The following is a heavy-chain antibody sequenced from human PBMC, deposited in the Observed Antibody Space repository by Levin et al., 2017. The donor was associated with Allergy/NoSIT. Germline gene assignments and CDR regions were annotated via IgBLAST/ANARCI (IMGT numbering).Heavy chain of an antibody. D-gene: IGHD1-26*01. V-gene: IGHV3-30-3*01. Sequence: SCAASGFTFSSYAMHWVRQAPGKGLEWVAVISYDGSNKYYADSVKGRFTISRDNSKNTLYLQMNSLRAEDTAVYYCARDLTLVGDYWGQGTLVTVSS. CDR2: ISYDGSNK. CDR1: GFTFSSYA. CDR3: ARDLTLVGDY. J-gene: IGHJ4*02.